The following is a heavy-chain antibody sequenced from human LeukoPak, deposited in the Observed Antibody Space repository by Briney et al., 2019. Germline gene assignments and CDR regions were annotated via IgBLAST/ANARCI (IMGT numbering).Heavy chain of an antibody. CDR1: GFTFSDYY. V-gene: IGHV3-11*01. D-gene: IGHD3-10*01. J-gene: IGHJ2*01. CDR2: ISSSGSTI. CDR3: AKDSRDMVRGVIGYWYFDL. Sequence: PGGSLRLSCAASGFTFSDYYMSWIRQAPGKGLEWVSYISSSGSTIYYADSVKGRFTISRDNAKNSLYLQMNSLRAEDTALYYCAKDSRDMVRGVIGYWYFDLWGRGTLVTVSS.